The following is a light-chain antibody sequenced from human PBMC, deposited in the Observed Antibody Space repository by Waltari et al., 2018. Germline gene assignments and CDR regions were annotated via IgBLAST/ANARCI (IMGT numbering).Light chain of an antibody. CDR2: DAS. CDR1: QDISDH. J-gene: IGKJ4*01. V-gene: IGKV1-33*01. CDR3: QQYDNLPLT. Sequence: DIQMTQSPSSLSESLGDRVTIPCQASQDISDHLTWYQHKPGKAPKLLIYDASFLETGIPSRFSGRGSGADFAFTISSLQPEDIATYYCQQYDNLPLTFGGGTKVEI.